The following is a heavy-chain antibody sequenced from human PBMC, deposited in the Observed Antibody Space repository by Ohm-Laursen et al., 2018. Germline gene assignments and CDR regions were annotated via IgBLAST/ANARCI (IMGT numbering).Heavy chain of an antibody. CDR1: GFTFSDYY. Sequence: SLRLSCAASGFTFSDYYMSWIRQAPGKGLEWVSYISSSGSTIYYADSVKGRFTISRNNAKNSLYLQMNSLRAEDTALYHCARDMSTVTTNYWYFDLWGRGTLVTVSS. CDR2: ISSSGSTI. D-gene: IGHD4-17*01. J-gene: IGHJ2*01. CDR3: ARDMSTVTTNYWYFDL. V-gene: IGHV3-11*01.